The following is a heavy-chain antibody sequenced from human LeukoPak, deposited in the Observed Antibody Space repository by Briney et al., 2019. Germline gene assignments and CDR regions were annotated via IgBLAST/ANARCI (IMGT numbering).Heavy chain of an antibody. V-gene: IGHV4-4*02. CDR2: IYHSGST. D-gene: IGHD6-13*01. CDR3: ARSHDSSSFLDY. J-gene: IGHJ4*02. Sequence: SETLSLTCAVSGGSTSSSNWWSWVRQPPGKGLEWIGEIYHSGSTNYNPSLKSRVTISVDKSKNQFSLKLSSVTAADTAVYYCARSHDSSSFLDYWGQGTLVTVSS. CDR1: GGSTSSSNW.